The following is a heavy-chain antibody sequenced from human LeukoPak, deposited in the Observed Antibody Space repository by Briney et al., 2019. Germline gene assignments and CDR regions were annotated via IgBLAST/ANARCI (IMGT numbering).Heavy chain of an antibody. V-gene: IGHV3-64D*06. CDR2: IGSGGDGT. J-gene: IGHJ4*01. CDR3: VSPVFINF. CDR1: GFPFSTLG. D-gene: IGHD1-14*01. Sequence: PGGSLRLSCSASGFPFSTLGMHWVRQAPGKGLEHVSTIGSGGDGTYYADSVKERFIISRDNSKNAVYLQMSSLRPEDTAVYYCVSPVFINFWGQGTLVTVSS.